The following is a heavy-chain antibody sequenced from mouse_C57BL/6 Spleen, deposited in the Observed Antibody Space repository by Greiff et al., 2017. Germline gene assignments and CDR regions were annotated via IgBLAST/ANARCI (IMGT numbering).Heavy chain of an antibody. CDR1: GYTFTSYW. Sequence: QVQLQQPGAELVKPGASVKLSCKASGYTFTSYWMHWVKQRPGQGLEWIGMIHPNSGSNNYNEKFKSKATLTVDKSSSTAYMQLSSLTAVDSAGYYCARRYGSPYYFDYWGQGTTLTVSS. J-gene: IGHJ2*01. D-gene: IGHD1-1*01. CDR3: ARRYGSPYYFDY. V-gene: IGHV1-64*01. CDR2: IHPNSGSN.